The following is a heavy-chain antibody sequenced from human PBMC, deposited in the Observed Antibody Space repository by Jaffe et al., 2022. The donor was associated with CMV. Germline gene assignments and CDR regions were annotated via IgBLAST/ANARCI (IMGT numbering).Heavy chain of an antibody. CDR3: ARVKAYCGGDCYSGGFDY. D-gene: IGHD2-21*02. V-gene: IGHV4-61*01. CDR1: GGSVSSGSYY. J-gene: IGHJ4*02. Sequence: QVQLQESGPGLVKPSETLSLTCTVSGGSVSSGSYYWSWIRQPPGKGLEWIGYIYYSGSTNYNPSLKSRVTISVDTSKNQFSLKLSSVTAADTAVYYCARVKAYCGGDCYSGGFDYWGQGTLVTVSS. CDR2: IYYSGST.